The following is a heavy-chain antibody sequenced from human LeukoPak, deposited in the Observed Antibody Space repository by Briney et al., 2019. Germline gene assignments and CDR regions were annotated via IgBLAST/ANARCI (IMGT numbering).Heavy chain of an antibody. CDR2: IFTYNGDT. J-gene: IGHJ4*02. V-gene: IGHV1-18*01. CDR3: ARGKEREPFDF. D-gene: IGHD1-1*01. CDR1: GYTFISYG. Sequence: GASVKVSCKASGYTFISYGISWVRQAPGQGLEWVGWIFTYNGDTKNKKTVQGRVTMTTDPSTNTNYLELRSLGSDDTAVYYCARGKEREPFDFWGQGTLVTVSS.